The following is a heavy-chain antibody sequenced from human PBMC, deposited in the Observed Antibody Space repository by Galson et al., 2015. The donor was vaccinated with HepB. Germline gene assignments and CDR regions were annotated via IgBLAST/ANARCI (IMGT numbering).Heavy chain of an antibody. D-gene: IGHD6-13*01. Sequence: SVKVSCKASGYTFTSYGISWVRQAPGQGLEWMGWISAYNGNTNYAQKLQGRVTMTTDTSTSTAYMELRSLRSDDTAVYYCARVSAAGTLDYYYGMDVWGQGTTVTVSS. CDR2: ISAYNGNT. CDR1: GYTFTSYG. J-gene: IGHJ6*02. CDR3: ARVSAAGTLDYYYGMDV. V-gene: IGHV1-18*01.